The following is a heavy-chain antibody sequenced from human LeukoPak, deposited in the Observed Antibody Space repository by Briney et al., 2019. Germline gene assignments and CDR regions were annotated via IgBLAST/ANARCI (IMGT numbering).Heavy chain of an antibody. CDR3: AKSLVVVNDPPDY. J-gene: IGHJ4*02. Sequence: PGGSLRLSCAASGFTFSTCWMTWVRQAPGKGLEWVANIKQDGSERYYVDSVKGRFTISRDNAKSSLYLRMNSLRAEDTAVYYCAKSLVVVNDPPDYWGQGTLVTVSS. V-gene: IGHV3-7*01. D-gene: IGHD2-21*01. CDR1: GFTFSTCW. CDR2: IKQDGSER.